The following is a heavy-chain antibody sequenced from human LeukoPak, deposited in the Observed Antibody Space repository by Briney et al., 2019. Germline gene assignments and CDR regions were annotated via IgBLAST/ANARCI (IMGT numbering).Heavy chain of an antibody. CDR3: AKYYYDSGGRGNDAFDV. V-gene: IGHV3-23*01. CDR2: ISGSAMLT. D-gene: IGHD3-22*01. CDR1: GFSFGSYA. J-gene: IGHJ3*01. Sequence: GGSLRLSCATSGFSFGSYAMSWVRQAPGKGLEWGSSISGSAMLTYYADSVKGRFTISRDNSKNTLYLQMSSLRAEDTATIYCAKYYYDSGGRGNDAFDVWGQGTLVTVSS.